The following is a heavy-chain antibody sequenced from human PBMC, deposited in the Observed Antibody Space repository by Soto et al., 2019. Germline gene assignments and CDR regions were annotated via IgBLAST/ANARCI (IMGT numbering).Heavy chain of an antibody. J-gene: IGHJ4*02. Sequence: QLQLQESGLGLVKPSETLSLTCTVSGGSISSSSYYWGWIRQPPGKGLEWIGSIYYSGSTYYNPSLKSRVTISVDTSKNQFSLKLSSVTAADTAVYYCARHDEWELLDYWGQGTLVTVSS. CDR2: IYYSGST. D-gene: IGHD1-26*01. CDR1: GGSISSSSYY. CDR3: ARHDEWELLDY. V-gene: IGHV4-39*01.